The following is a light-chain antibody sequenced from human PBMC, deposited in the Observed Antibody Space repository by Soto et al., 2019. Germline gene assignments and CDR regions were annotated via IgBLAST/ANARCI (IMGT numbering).Light chain of an antibody. Sequence: DIQMTQSPSSLSASVGDRVTITCRASQSISIYLNWYQQKPGKAPKLLIYAASSLQSKVPSRFSGSGSGTDFTLTISSLQPEDFATYYCRQSYSLWTFGQGTKVDIK. CDR1: QSISIY. V-gene: IGKV1-39*01. J-gene: IGKJ1*01. CDR3: RQSYSLWT. CDR2: AAS.